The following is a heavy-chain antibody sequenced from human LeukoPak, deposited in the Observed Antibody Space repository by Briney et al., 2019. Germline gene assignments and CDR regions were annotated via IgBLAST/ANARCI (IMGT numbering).Heavy chain of an antibody. CDR1: GGSISSYY. V-gene: IGHV4-34*01. D-gene: IGHD6-13*01. CDR2: INHSGST. Sequence: SETLSLTCTVSGGSISSYYWSWIRQPPGKGLEWIGEINHSGSTNYNPSLKSRVTISVDTSKNQFSLKLSSVTAADTAVYYCARLLSSSSWYSHYYYYYMDVWGKGTTVTISS. J-gene: IGHJ6*03. CDR3: ARLLSSSSWYSHYYYYYMDV.